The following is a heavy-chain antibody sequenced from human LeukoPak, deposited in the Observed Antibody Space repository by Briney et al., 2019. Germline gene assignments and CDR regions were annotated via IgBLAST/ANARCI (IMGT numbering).Heavy chain of an antibody. Sequence: GASVKVSCKASGYTFTSYGISWVRQAPGQGLEWMGWISAYNGNTNYAQKLQGRVTMTTDTSTSTAYMELTSLRSDDTAVYYCARDLGWRDSSGSSDYWGQGTLVTVSS. V-gene: IGHV1-18*01. CDR3: ARDLGWRDSSGSSDY. J-gene: IGHJ4*02. CDR2: ISAYNGNT. CDR1: GYTFTSYG. D-gene: IGHD3-22*01.